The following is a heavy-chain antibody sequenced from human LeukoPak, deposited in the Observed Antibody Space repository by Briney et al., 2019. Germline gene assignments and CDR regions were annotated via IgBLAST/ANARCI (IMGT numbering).Heavy chain of an antibody. D-gene: IGHD5-18*01. CDR1: GLTFSSYA. V-gene: IGHV3-30-3*01. CDR3: ARDWRSRRRLWLNWFDP. J-gene: IGHJ5*02. Sequence: GGSLRLSCAASGLTFSSYAMHWVRQAPGKGLEWVAVISYDGSNKYYADSVKGRFTISRDNSKNTLYLQMNSLRAEDTAVYYCARDWRSRRRLWLNWFDPWGQGTLVTVSS. CDR2: ISYDGSNK.